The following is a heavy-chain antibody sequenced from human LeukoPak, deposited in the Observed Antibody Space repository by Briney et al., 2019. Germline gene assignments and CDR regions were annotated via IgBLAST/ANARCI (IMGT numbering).Heavy chain of an antibody. CDR2: ISYDGSNK. J-gene: IGHJ6*02. CDR3: AKDLNLLFGGAVTGIDGMDV. Sequence: GGSLRLSCAASGFTFSSYWMHWVRQAPGKGLEWVAVISYDGSNKYYADSVKGRFTISRDNSKNTLYLQMNSLRAEDTAVYYCAKDLNLLFGGAVTGIDGMDVWGQGTTVTVSS. V-gene: IGHV3-30*18. CDR1: GFTFSSYW. D-gene: IGHD3-22*01.